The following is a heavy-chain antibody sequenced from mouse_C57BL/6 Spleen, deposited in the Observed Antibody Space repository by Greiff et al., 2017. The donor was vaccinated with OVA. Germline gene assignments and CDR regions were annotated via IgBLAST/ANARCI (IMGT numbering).Heavy chain of an antibody. CDR3: ARIDGYYGY. V-gene: IGHV1-59*01. D-gene: IGHD2-3*01. CDR1: GYTFTSYW. J-gene: IGHJ2*01. Sequence: VQLQQSGAELVRPGTSVKLSCKASGYTFTSYWMHWVKQRPGQGLEWIGVIDPSDSYTNYNQKFKGKATLTVDTSSSTAYMQLSSLTSEDSAVYYCARIDGYYGYWGQGTTLTVSS. CDR2: IDPSDSYT.